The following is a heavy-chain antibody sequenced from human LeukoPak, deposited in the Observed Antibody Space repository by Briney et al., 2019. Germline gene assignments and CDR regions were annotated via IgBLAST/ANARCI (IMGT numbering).Heavy chain of an antibody. Sequence: SVKVSCKASGGTFSSYAINWVRQAPGHGLEWMGGIIPIFGTANYAQKFQDRVTITAHESTSTAYMELSSLRSEDTAIYYCASRLYCSNTRCRNFPFAYWGQGTLVTVSS. CDR2: IIPIFGTA. D-gene: IGHD2-2*01. CDR3: ASRLYCSNTRCRNFPFAY. J-gene: IGHJ4*02. CDR1: GGTFSSYA. V-gene: IGHV1-69*13.